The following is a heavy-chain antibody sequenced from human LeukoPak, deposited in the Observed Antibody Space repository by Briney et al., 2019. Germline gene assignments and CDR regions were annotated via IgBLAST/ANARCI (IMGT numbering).Heavy chain of an antibody. Sequence: NPSETLSLTCTVSGASISGSGYYWGWIRQPPGKGLEWIGNIYDSGSTYYNASLQSRVTISIDTSKNQFSLRLSSVTAADTAMYYCARHTKSNYYGSGSYRRGLNNWFDPWGQGTLVTVSS. CDR1: GASISGSGYY. D-gene: IGHD3-10*01. CDR2: IYDSGST. CDR3: ARHTKSNYYGSGSYRRGLNNWFDP. J-gene: IGHJ5*02. V-gene: IGHV4-39*01.